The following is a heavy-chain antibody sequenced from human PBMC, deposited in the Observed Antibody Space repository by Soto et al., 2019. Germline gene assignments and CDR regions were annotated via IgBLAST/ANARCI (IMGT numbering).Heavy chain of an antibody. CDR1: GDSVSSNSAA. J-gene: IGHJ6*02. CDR3: ARNGDAAAFGSIYYYYGMDV. V-gene: IGHV6-1*01. D-gene: IGHD6-13*01. Sequence: QVQLQQSGPGLVKPSQTLSLTCAISGDSVSSNSAAWNWIRQSPSRGLEWLGRTYYRSKWYNYYAVSVTSRITINPDTSKNQFSLQLNSVTPEDTAVYYCARNGDAAAFGSIYYYYGMDVWGQGTTVTVSS. CDR2: TYYRSKWYN.